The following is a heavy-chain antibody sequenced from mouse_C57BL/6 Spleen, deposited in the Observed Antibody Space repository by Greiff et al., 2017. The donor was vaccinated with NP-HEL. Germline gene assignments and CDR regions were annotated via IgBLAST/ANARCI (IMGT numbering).Heavy chain of an antibody. J-gene: IGHJ1*03. CDR1: GYTFTSYW. D-gene: IGHD1-1*01. V-gene: IGHV1-5*01. CDR2: IYPGNSDT. CDR3: TRDEYYGSTRYWYFDV. Sequence: VQLQQSGTVLARPGASVKMSCKTSGYTFTSYWMNWVKQRPGQGLDWIGAIYPGNSDTSYNQKFKGKAKLTAVTSASTAYMELSSLTNDDSAVYYCTRDEYYGSTRYWYFDVWGTGTTVTVSS.